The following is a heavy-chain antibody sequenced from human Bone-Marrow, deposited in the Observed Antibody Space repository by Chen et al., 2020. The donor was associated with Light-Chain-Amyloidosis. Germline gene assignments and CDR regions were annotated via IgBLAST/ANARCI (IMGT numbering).Heavy chain of an antibody. CDR3: ARRRDGYNFDY. J-gene: IGHJ4*02. D-gene: IGHD5-12*01. CDR1: GYTFPNYW. Sequence: EQLKQAGPGVKKAGESRKISCAGSGYTFPNYWIGWVRQMPGKGLEWMGVIYPDDSDARYSPSFEGQVTISADKSITTAYLQWRSLKASDTAMYYCARRRDGYNFDYWGQGTLVTVSS. V-gene: IGHV5-51*01. CDR2: IYPDDSDA.